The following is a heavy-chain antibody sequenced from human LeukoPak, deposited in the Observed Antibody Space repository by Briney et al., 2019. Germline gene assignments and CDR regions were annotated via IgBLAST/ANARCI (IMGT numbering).Heavy chain of an antibody. J-gene: IGHJ5*02. V-gene: IGHV3-9*01. Sequence: PGGSLRLSCVDSGFNFDDYGMHWVRQRPGKGLEWVSGISWNSGNIAYVASVKGRFTISRDNAKNSLYLQMNSLRAEDTASYYCARAPQNYYGAGSYFRSWGQGTLVTVSS. D-gene: IGHD3-10*01. CDR2: ISWNSGNI. CDR3: ARAPQNYYGAGSYFRS. CDR1: GFNFDDYG.